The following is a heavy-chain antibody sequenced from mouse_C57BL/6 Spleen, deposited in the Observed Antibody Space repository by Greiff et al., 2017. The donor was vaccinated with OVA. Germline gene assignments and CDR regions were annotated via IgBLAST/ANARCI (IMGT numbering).Heavy chain of an antibody. J-gene: IGHJ2*01. CDR2: IDPSDSET. V-gene: IGHV1-52*01. Sequence: QVQLQQPGAELVRPGSSVKLSCKASGYTFTSYWMHWVKQRPIQGLEWIGNIDPSDSETHYNQKFKDKATLTVDKSSSTAYMQLSSLTSEDSAVYYCARLSDGYSVYFDYWGQGTTLTVSS. D-gene: IGHD2-3*01. CDR3: ARLSDGYSVYFDY. CDR1: GYTFTSYW.